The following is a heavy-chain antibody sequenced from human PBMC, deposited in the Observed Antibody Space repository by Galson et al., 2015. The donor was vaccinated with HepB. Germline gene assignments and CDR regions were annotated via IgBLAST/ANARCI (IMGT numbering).Heavy chain of an antibody. J-gene: IGHJ5*02. CDR1: GFTFSSYW. Sequence: SLRLSCAASGFTFSSYWLHWVRQAPGKGLVWVSRITPDGSYTSYADSVKGRFTISRNNAKNTVYLEMNSLRTEDTSIYYCVRSSNLDTWGQGTLVTVSS. CDR2: ITPDGSYT. CDR3: VRSSNLDT. D-gene: IGHD2-2*01. V-gene: IGHV3-74*01.